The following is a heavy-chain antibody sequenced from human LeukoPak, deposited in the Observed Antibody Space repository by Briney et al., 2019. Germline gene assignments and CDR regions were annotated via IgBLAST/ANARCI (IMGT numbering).Heavy chain of an antibody. J-gene: IGHJ6*02. V-gene: IGHV1-46*01. CDR3: ARDVLIGYYDILSPMGYYYYGMDV. CDR1: GYTFTSYY. CDR2: INPSGGST. D-gene: IGHD3-9*01. Sequence: ASVEVSCKASGYTFTSYYMHWVRQAPGQGLEWMGIINPSGGSTSYAQKFQGRVTMTRDTSTSTVYMELSSLRSEDTAVYYCARDVLIGYYDILSPMGYYYYGMDVWGQGTTVTVSS.